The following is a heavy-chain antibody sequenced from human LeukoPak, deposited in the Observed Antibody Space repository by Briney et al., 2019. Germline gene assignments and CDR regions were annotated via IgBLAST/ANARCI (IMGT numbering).Heavy chain of an antibody. V-gene: IGHV1-69*13. CDR3: ARDHCSSTSCYYLTDPPFDP. Sequence: ASVKVSCKASGGTFSSYAISWVRQAPGQRLEWMGGIIPIFGTANYAQKFQGRVTITADESTSTAYMELSSLRSEDTAVYYCARDHCSSTSCYYLTDPPFDPWGQGTPVTVSS. D-gene: IGHD2-2*01. J-gene: IGHJ5*02. CDR2: IIPIFGTA. CDR1: GGTFSSYA.